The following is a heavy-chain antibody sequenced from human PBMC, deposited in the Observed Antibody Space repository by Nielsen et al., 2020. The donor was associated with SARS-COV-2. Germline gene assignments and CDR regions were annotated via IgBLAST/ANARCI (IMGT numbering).Heavy chain of an antibody. D-gene: IGHD3-10*01. CDR1: GFTVSSNY. Sequence: GESLKISCAASGFTVSSNYMSWVRQARGKGLEWVSVIYSGGSTYYADSVKGRFTISRDNSKNTLYLQMNSLRAEDTAVYYCARYYGSGSYYNYYYYGMDVWGQGTTVTVSS. V-gene: IGHV3-53*01. CDR3: ARYYGSGSYYNYYYYGMDV. J-gene: IGHJ6*02. CDR2: IYSGGST.